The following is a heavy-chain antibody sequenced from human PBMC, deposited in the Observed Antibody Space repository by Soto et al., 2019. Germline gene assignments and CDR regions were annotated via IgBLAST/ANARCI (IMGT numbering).Heavy chain of an antibody. CDR2: ISGSGSTI. Sequence: GGSLRLSCAASGFTFSSYGMKWVRQAPGKGLEWLSYISGSGSTIYYADSVKGRFTISRDNAKNSLFLQMNSLRDEDTAVYYCARGWSSTSGGFDYWGQGALVTVSS. D-gene: IGHD2-2*01. V-gene: IGHV3-48*02. CDR1: GFTFSSYG. CDR3: ARGWSSTSGGFDY. J-gene: IGHJ4*02.